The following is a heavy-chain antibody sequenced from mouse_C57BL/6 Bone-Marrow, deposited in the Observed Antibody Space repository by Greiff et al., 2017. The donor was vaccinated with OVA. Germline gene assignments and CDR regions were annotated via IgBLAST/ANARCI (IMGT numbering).Heavy chain of an antibody. V-gene: IGHV5-6*02. J-gene: IGHJ3*01. CDR3: ARGTWFAY. Sequence: DVMLVESGGDLVKPGGSLKLSCAASGFTFSSYGMSWVRQTPDKRLEWVATISSGGSYTYYPDSVKGRFTISRDNAKNTLYLQMSSLKSEDTAMYYCARGTWFAYWGQGTLVTVSA. CDR2: ISSGGSYT. CDR1: GFTFSSYG.